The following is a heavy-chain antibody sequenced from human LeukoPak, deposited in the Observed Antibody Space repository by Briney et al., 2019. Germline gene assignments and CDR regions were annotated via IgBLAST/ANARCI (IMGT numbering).Heavy chain of an antibody. CDR3: ARGRYSYGTGPIDY. J-gene: IGHJ4*02. CDR1: GFTFSSYN. D-gene: IGHD5-18*01. CDR2: ISSSSSYI. Sequence: GGSLRLSCAASGFTFSSYNMNWVRQAPGKGLEWVSYISSSSSYIYYADSVKGRFAISRDNAKNSLYLQMNSLRAEDTAVYYCARGRYSYGTGPIDYWGQGTLVTVSS. V-gene: IGHV3-21*05.